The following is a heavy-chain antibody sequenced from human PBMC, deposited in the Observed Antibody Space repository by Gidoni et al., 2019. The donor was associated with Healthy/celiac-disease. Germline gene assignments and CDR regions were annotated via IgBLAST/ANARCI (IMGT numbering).Heavy chain of an antibody. Sequence: QVQLVESGGGVVQPGRSLRLHCVASGFTFSTYGRHWVRQAPGKGLGWLAFIWYDGSNRYYADSVKGRFTISRDESKNTLYLQIYSLRAEDTAVYYCARVDQTMVARLASYGMDVWGQGTTVTVSS. D-gene: IGHD3-10*01. CDR1: GFTFSTYG. CDR3: ARVDQTMVARLASYGMDV. CDR2: IWYDGSNR. V-gene: IGHV3-33*01. J-gene: IGHJ6*02.